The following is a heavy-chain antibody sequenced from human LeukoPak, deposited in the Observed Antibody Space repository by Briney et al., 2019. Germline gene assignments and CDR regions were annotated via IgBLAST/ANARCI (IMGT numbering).Heavy chain of an antibody. D-gene: IGHD3-10*01. V-gene: IGHV3-48*03. CDR3: ARGRYYYGWGSYSRHYYYGMDV. CDR2: ISSSGSTI. CDR1: GFTFSSYE. Sequence: PGGSLRLSCAASGFTFSSYEMNWVRQAPGKGLEWVSYISSSGSTIYYADSVKGRFTISRDNAKNSLYLQMNSLGAEDTAVYYCARGRYYYGWGSYSRHYYYGMDVWGKGTTVTVSS. J-gene: IGHJ6*04.